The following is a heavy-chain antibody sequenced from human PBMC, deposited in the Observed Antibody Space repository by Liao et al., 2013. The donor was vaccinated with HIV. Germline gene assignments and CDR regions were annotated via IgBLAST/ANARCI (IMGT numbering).Heavy chain of an antibody. V-gene: IGHV4-61*02. CDR1: GGSISSGSYY. Sequence: QVQLQESGPGLVKPSQTLSLTCTVSGGSISSGSYYWSWIRQPAGKGLEWIGRIYTSGSTNYIPFLKSRVTMSVDTSKNQFSLKLSSVTAADTAVYYCAREGYCSSTSCYLGTFDIWGQGTMVTVSS. CDR3: AREGYCSSTSCYLGTFDI. J-gene: IGHJ3*02. D-gene: IGHD2-2*01. CDR2: IYTSGST.